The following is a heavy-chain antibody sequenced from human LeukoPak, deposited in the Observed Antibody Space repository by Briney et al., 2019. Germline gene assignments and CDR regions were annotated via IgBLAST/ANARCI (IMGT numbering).Heavy chain of an antibody. V-gene: IGHV4-59*01. CDR3: ASVRMYSSSWYPRY. Sequence: PSETLSLTCTVSGGSISSYYWSWIRQPPGKGLEWIGYIYHSGSTNYNPSLKSRVTISVDTSKNQFSLKLSSVTAADTAVYYCASVRMYSSSWYPRYWGQGTLVTVSS. J-gene: IGHJ4*02. CDR2: IYHSGST. D-gene: IGHD6-13*01. CDR1: GGSISSYY.